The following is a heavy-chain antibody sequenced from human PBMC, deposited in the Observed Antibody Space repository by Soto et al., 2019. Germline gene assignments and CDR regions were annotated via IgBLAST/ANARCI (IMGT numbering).Heavy chain of an antibody. Sequence: GGSLRLSCAASGFTFSTYTLNWVRQAPGKGLEWVSSISSGSSYIYYAGSVKGRFTISRDNAKNSLYLQMNILRAEDTAVYYCARGVYYFDYWGQGTLVTVSS. J-gene: IGHJ4*02. V-gene: IGHV3-21*01. CDR1: GFTFSTYT. CDR3: ARGVYYFDY. CDR2: ISSGSSYI.